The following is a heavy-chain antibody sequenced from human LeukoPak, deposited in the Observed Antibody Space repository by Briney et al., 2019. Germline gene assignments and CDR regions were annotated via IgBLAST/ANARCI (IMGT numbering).Heavy chain of an antibody. V-gene: IGHV1-69*13. CDR2: IIPIFGTA. Sequence: GASVKVSCKASRGTFSSYAISWVRQAPGQGLEWMGGIIPIFGTANYAQKFQGRVTITPDESTSTAYMELSSLRSEDTAVYYCARDLPKTGYVGACDIWGQGTRVTVSS. CDR3: ARDLPKTGYVGACDI. D-gene: IGHD5-12*01. CDR1: RGTFSSYA. J-gene: IGHJ3*02.